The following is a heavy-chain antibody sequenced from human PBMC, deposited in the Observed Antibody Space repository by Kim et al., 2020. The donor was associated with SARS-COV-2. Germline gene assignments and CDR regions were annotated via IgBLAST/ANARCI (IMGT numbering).Heavy chain of an antibody. CDR3: ANGGRSWYGGCFDP. Sequence: SETLSLTCTVSGGSISTTSYYWSWLRQPAGKGLEWIGRIYTTGSTNYNPSLQSRVTISVDTSKSQFSLKLSSVTAADMGVYYCANGGRSWYGGCFDPWGQGTLVTVSS. CDR1: GGSISTTSYY. V-gene: IGHV4-61*02. J-gene: IGHJ5*02. CDR2: IYTTGST. D-gene: IGHD6-13*01.